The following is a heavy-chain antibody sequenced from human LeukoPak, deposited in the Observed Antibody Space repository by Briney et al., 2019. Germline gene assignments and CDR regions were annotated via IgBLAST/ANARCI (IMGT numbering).Heavy chain of an antibody. CDR1: GFTFSSYW. CDR3: ARDRNGGYDY. D-gene: IGHD7-27*01. CDR2: INSDGSST. J-gene: IGHJ4*02. V-gene: IGHV3-74*01. Sequence: PGGSLRLSCADSGFTFSSYWMHWVRQAPGKGLVWVSRINSDGSSTIYAGSVMGRFTISRDNAKNTLYLQMNSLRAEDTAVYYCARDRNGGYDYWGQGTLVTVSS.